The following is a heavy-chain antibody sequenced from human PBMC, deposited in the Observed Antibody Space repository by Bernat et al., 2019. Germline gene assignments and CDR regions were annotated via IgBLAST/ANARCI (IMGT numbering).Heavy chain of an antibody. V-gene: IGHV4-4*02. Sequence: QVQLQELGPGLVKPSGTLSLTCAVSGGSISIIKWWSWVRQPPGKGLEWIGEAHHSGSTNYNPSLKSRVTISVDKSKNQVSLKLSSVTAADTAVYYCASAVPGNYGMDVWGQGTTVTVSS. CDR3: ASAVPGNYGMDV. CDR1: GGSISIIKW. CDR2: AHHSGST. D-gene: IGHD1-1*01. J-gene: IGHJ6*02.